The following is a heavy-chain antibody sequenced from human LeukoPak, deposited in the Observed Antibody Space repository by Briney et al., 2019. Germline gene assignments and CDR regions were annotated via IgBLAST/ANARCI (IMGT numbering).Heavy chain of an antibody. V-gene: IGHV3-74*01. D-gene: IGHD1-26*01. Sequence: PGGSLRLSCAASGFTLSTYWMHWVRQTPGKGLVWVSRINEGGSSTDYADSVKGRFTISRDNSKNTLYLQMNSLRAEDTAVYYCARIIGATPEDYWGQGTLVTVSS. CDR1: GFTLSTYW. CDR3: ARIIGATPEDY. J-gene: IGHJ4*02. CDR2: INEGGSST.